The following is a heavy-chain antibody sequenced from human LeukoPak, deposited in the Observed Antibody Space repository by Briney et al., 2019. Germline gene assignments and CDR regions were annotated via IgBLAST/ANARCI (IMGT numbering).Heavy chain of an antibody. CDR3: ARHGRESRYFDWLLYYIDH. J-gene: IGHJ4*02. V-gene: IGHV4-59*08. CDR1: GASISAYS. D-gene: IGHD3-9*01. CDR2: IHYIGNT. Sequence: PSETLSLTCTVSGASISAYSWSWIRQPPGKGLEWMGCIHYIGNTHCNPSLESRVTLSVDPSKNQFSLKLSSVTAADTAVYYCARHGRESRYFDWLLYYIDHWGQGALVTVSS.